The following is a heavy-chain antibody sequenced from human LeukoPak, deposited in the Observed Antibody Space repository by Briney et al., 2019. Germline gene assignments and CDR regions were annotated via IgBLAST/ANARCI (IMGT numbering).Heavy chain of an antibody. D-gene: IGHD3-22*01. V-gene: IGHV1-8*01. CDR3: ARGMFDNSGHYYYFYYALDV. Sequence: ASVKVSCKASGYTFTSYHIDWVRQAPGQGPEWMGWMDAESGHTGYAQNLEGRVSMTRDTSTNTAYMELRSLRSEDTAVYFCARGMFDNSGHYYYFYYALDVWGQGTTVTVSS. CDR2: MDAESGHT. J-gene: IGHJ6*02. CDR1: GYTFTSYH.